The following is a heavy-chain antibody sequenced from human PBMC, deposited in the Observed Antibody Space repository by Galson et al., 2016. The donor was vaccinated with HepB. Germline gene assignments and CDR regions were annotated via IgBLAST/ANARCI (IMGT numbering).Heavy chain of an antibody. CDR3: AREGAGGFDY. CDR1: GFTFRGYW. Sequence: SLRLSCAASGFTFRGYWMSWVRQAPEKGLEWVANIKQDGSDKDCVDSVKGRFTISRDNAKNSLFLQMNYLRAEDTAVYYCAREGAGGFDYWGQGTLVTVSS. J-gene: IGHJ4*02. V-gene: IGHV3-7*03. D-gene: IGHD3-10*01. CDR2: IKQDGSDK.